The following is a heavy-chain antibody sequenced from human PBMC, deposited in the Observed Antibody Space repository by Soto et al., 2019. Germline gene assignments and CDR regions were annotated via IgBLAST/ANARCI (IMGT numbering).Heavy chain of an antibody. V-gene: IGHV3-30*18. J-gene: IGHJ4*02. CDR1: GLTFSSYG. CDR2: ISYDGDNK. CDR3: AKENYYDSSGYFDY. D-gene: IGHD3-22*01. Sequence: PGGSLRLSCAASGLTFSSYGMHWVRQAPGKGLEWVAVISYDGDNKYYADSVRGRFIISRDNSKNTLYLQMNSLRAEDTAVYYCAKENYYDSSGYFDYWGQGTLVTVSS.